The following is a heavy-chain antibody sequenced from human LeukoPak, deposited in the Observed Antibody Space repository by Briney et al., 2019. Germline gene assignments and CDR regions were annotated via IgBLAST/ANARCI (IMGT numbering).Heavy chain of an antibody. CDR2: INPNSGGT. J-gene: IGHJ4*02. Sequence: GASVKVSCKASGYTFTGYYMHWVRQAPGQGLEWMGWINPNSGGTNYAQKFQGRVTMTRDTSISTAYMELSKLRSDDTAVYYCARVPLPWSSTSCYSDWGQGTLVTVSS. CDR3: ARVPLPWSSTSCYSD. V-gene: IGHV1-2*02. CDR1: GYTFTGYY. D-gene: IGHD2-2*01.